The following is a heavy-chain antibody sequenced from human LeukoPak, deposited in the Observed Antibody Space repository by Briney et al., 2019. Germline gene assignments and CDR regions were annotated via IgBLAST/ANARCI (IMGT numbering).Heavy chain of an antibody. Sequence: GGSLRLSCAASGFTVSNNYMWWVRQAPGKGLEWVSVLHSGGSSFHADSVKGRFTISRDISKNTLFLEMNSLRAEDTAVYYCATHYSHYYGVDVWGQGTTVIVSS. CDR2: LHSGGSS. CDR3: ATHYSHYYGVDV. CDR1: GFTVSNNY. V-gene: IGHV3-53*01. J-gene: IGHJ6*02.